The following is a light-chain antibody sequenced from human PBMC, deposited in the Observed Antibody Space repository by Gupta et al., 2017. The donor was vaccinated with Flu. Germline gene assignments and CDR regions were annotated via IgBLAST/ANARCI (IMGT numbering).Light chain of an antibody. CDR1: NSDFGKFNL. V-gene: IGLV2-23*02. CDR3: CSYSADDTVV. CDR2: EVS. Sequence: SITLSCTGTNSDFGKFNLVSWYQQHPGKAPKLIIYEVSKWPSNIPTRFSGSKSGITASLTISGLQAEDEAHYYCCSYSADDTVVFGGGTSLTVL. J-gene: IGLJ2*01.